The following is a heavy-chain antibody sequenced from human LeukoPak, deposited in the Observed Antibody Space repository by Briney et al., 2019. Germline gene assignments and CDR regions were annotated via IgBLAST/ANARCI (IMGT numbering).Heavy chain of an antibody. J-gene: IGHJ4*02. D-gene: IGHD1-26*01. CDR3: ARPSYSGSYGVMYYFDY. Sequence: GESLKISCKASGYSFTTFWIAWVRQMPGKGPEWMGIIYPFDSKTKYSPSFQGQVTISADKSISTAYLQWTSLKASDTAIYYCARPSYSGSYGVMYYFDYWGQGSLVTVSS. CDR1: GYSFTTFW. V-gene: IGHV5-51*01. CDR2: IYPFDSKT.